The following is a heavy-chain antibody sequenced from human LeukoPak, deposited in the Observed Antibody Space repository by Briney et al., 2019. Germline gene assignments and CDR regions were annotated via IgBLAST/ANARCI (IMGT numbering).Heavy chain of an antibody. CDR2: IYSGGST. D-gene: IGHD6-25*01. J-gene: IGHJ4*02. CDR3: ARAGIAAADGYFDY. Sequence: GGSLRLSCAASGFTVSSNYMSWVRQAPGKGLEWVSVIYSGGSTYYADSVKGRFTISRDNSKNTLYLQMNSLRAEDTAVYYCARAGIAAADGYFDYWGQGTLVTVSS. CDR1: GFTVSSNY. V-gene: IGHV3-53*01.